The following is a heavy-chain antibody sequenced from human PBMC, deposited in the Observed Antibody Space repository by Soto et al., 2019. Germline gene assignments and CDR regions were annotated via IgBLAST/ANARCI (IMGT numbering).Heavy chain of an antibody. D-gene: IGHD4-17*01. J-gene: IGHJ6*02. Sequence: GESLKISGKGSGYSFTSYCIGWVLQMPWKGLEWMGIIYPGDSDTRYSPSFQGQVTISADKSIITAYLQWSSLNASDTAMYSSSRLPQTTVYYYYCMDRLGQGTTGTFSS. CDR3: SRLPQTTVYYYYCMDR. V-gene: IGHV5-51*01. CDR1: GYSFTSYC. CDR2: IYPGDSDT.